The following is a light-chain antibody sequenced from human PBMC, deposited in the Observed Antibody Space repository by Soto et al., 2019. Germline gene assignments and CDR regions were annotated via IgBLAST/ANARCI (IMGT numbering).Light chain of an antibody. Sequence: EIVMTQSPATLSVSPGERATLSCRASQSVSSKLAWYQQKPGQAPRLLIYGASTRATGIPARFSGSGSGTEFTLTISRLEPEDFAVYYCQQYGSSPRTFGQGTKV. V-gene: IGKV3-15*01. CDR3: QQYGSSPRT. CDR1: QSVSSK. CDR2: GAS. J-gene: IGKJ1*01.